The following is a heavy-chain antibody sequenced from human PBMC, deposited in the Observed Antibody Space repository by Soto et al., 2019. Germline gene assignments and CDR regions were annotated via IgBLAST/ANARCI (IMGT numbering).Heavy chain of an antibody. CDR1: ADSFGSYA. D-gene: IGHD3-10*01. CDR3: AREPFGRFDP. Sequence: QMQLVQSGPEVKKPGSSVKVSCKASADSFGSYAVSWVRQAPGQGLEWMGAIIPVFGTTNYTKKFQGRVTITADDSTTTAYMELSSLRSDDTAVYYCAREPFGRFDPWGQGTLVTVSS. J-gene: IGHJ5*02. CDR2: IIPVFGTT. V-gene: IGHV1-69*01.